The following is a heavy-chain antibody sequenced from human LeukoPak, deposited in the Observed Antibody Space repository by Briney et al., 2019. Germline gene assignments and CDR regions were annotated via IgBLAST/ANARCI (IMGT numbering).Heavy chain of an antibody. CDR1: GASLSSYY. V-gene: IGHV4-59*01. D-gene: IGHD5-12*01. CDR2: IYYSGST. J-gene: IGHJ4*02. Sequence: KPSETLSLTCTVSGASLSSYYWSWVRQPPGKGPGWIGYIYYSGSTNYNPYLKSRVTISVDTSKNQFSLKLSSVTAADTAVYYCARGGYSGYDPFDYWGQGTLVTVSS. CDR3: ARGGYSGYDPFDY.